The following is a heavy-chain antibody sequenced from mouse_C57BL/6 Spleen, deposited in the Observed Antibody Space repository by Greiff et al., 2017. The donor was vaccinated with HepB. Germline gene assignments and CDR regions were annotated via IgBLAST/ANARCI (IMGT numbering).Heavy chain of an antibody. D-gene: IGHD1-1*01. Sequence: QVQLQQPGAELVKPGASVKLSYKASGYTFTSYWMQWVKQRPGQGLEWIGEIDPSDSYTNYNQKFKGKATLTVDTSSSTAYMQLSSLTSEDSAVYYWARNGPYGSSSVEGYWGQGTTLTVSS. V-gene: IGHV1-50*01. CDR2: IDPSDSYT. CDR3: ARNGPYGSSSVEGY. J-gene: IGHJ2*01. CDR1: GYTFTSYW.